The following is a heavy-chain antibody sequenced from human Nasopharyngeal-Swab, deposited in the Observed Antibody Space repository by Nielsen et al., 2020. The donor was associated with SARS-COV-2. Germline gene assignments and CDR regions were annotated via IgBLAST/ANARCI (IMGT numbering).Heavy chain of an antibody. D-gene: IGHD3-10*01. CDR2: INHSGST. Sequence: WIRQPPGKGLEWIGEINHSGSTNYNPSLKSQDTISVDTSKNQFSLKLSSVTAADTAVYYCARGRGGWLGVNWFDPWGQGTLVTVSS. J-gene: IGHJ5*02. CDR3: ARGRGGWLGVNWFDP. V-gene: IGHV4-34*01.